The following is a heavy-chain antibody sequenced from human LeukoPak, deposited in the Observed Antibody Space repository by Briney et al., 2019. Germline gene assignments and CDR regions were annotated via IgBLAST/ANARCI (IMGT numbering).Heavy chain of an antibody. Sequence: SQTLSLTCAISGDSVSSNSAAWNWIRQSPSRGLEWLGRTYYRSKWYNDYAVSVKSRITINPDTSKNQFSLQLSSVTPEDTAVYYCARDWGPGSSSWPSYFDYWGQGTLVTVSS. J-gene: IGHJ4*02. CDR3: ARDWGPGSSSWPSYFDY. CDR2: TYYRSKWYN. D-gene: IGHD6-13*01. CDR1: GDSVSSNSAA. V-gene: IGHV6-1*01.